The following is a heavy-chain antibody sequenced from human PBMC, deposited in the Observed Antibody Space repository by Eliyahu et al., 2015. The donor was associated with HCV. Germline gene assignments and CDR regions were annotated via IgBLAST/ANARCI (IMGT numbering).Heavy chain of an antibody. CDR2: IWYDGSNK. V-gene: IGHV3-33*01. CDR3: ARDRYSNYSNWFDP. Sequence: QVQLVESGGGVVQPGRSLRLSCAASGFXFXSYGMXWVRQAPGKGLXWVAVIWYDGSNKYYADSVKGRFTISRDNSKNTLYLQMNSLRAEDTAVYYCARDRYSNYSNWFDPWGQGTLVTVSS. J-gene: IGHJ5*02. CDR1: GFXFXSYG. D-gene: IGHD4-11*01.